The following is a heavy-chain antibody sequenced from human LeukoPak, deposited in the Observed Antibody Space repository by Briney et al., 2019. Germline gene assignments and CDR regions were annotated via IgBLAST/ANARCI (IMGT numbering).Heavy chain of an antibody. Sequence: GGSLRLSCAPPGFTFTSYGKHWVRHAPRKGLEWVALISSEGGNANYADSVRGRFTISRDNSKNTLYLQMNSLSIYDTAVYYCVSYFTVPKWEAWFDPWGQGTLVTVSS. J-gene: IGHJ5*02. D-gene: IGHD1-26*01. CDR1: GFTFTSYG. CDR2: ISSEGGNA. CDR3: VSYFTVPKWEAWFDP. V-gene: IGHV3-30*03.